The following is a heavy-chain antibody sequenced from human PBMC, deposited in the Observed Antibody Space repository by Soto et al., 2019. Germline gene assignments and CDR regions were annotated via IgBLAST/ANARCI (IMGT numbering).Heavy chain of an antibody. V-gene: IGHV1-69*18. Sequence: QVQLVQSGPEVRNPGSSVRVSCKASGGTFSTHAINWVRQAPGQGLEWVGMIIPLYGRTNYAQKLQGRVTITADESSRTPTLDLSSLTSEDTAVYFCAREGGGWASGDCDYWGQGTQVTISS. D-gene: IGHD2-21*01. CDR1: GGTFSTHA. CDR3: AREGGGWASGDCDY. J-gene: IGHJ4*02. CDR2: IIPLYGRT.